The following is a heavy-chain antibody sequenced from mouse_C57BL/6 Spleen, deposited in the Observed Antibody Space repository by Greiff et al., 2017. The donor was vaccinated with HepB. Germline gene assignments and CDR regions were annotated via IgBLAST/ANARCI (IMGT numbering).Heavy chain of an antibody. D-gene: IGHD2-3*01. CDR2: IYPRSGNT. CDR1: GYTFTSYG. J-gene: IGHJ2*01. V-gene: IGHV1-81*01. CDR3: ARSSHDGYYGDY. Sequence: VQLQQSGAELARPGASVKLSCKASGYTFTSYGISWVKQRTGQGLEWIGEIYPRSGNTYYNEKFKGKATLTADKSSSTAYMELRSLTSEDSAVYFCARSSHDGYYGDYWGQGTTLTVSS.